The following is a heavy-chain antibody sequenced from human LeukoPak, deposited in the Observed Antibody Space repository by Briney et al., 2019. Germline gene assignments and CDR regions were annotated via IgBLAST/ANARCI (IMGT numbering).Heavy chain of an antibody. V-gene: IGHV4-38-2*02. D-gene: IGHD1-26*01. Sequence: PSETLSLTCTVSGYSISSGYYWGWIRQPPGKGLEWIGSIYHSGSTYYNPSLKSRVTISVDTSKNQFSLKLSSVTAADTAVYYCARDTLHSGSYYGTPSNWFDPWGQGTLVTVSS. CDR3: ARDTLHSGSYYGTPSNWFDP. J-gene: IGHJ5*02. CDR2: IYHSGST. CDR1: GYSISSGYY.